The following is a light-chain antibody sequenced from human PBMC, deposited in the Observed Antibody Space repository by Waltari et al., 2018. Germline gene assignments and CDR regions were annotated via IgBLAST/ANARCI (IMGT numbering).Light chain of an antibody. V-gene: IGLV2-14*03. CDR1: SSHVGGYNS. Sequence: QSALTQPASVAGSPGQPIPIPCTGTSSHVGGYNSVPWDQQHPGKAPKLMIYDVTKRPLGVSNRFSGSKSGNTASLTISGLQAEDEGDYYCSSYASSSLVVFGGGTKLTVL. CDR2: DVT. CDR3: SSYASSSLVV. J-gene: IGLJ2*01.